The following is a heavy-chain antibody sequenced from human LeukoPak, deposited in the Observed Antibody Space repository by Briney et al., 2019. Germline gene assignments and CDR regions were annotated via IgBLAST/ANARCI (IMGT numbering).Heavy chain of an antibody. CDR3: AALIIGRPFDY. CDR1: GFTFSAYW. Sequence: PGGSLRLSCVASGFTFSAYWMSWVRQAPGKGLEYMASIKQDGSETYYVDSVKGRFTISRDNAKDSLDLQMNNLRAEDTAVYYYAALIIGRPFDYWGQGTLVIVSS. D-gene: IGHD1-26*01. V-gene: IGHV3-7*03. CDR2: IKQDGSET. J-gene: IGHJ4*02.